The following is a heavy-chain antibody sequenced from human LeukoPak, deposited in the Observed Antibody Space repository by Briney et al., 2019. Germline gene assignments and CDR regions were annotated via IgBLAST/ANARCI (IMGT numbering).Heavy chain of an antibody. CDR2: ISYDGSNK. J-gene: IGHJ4*02. CDR3: AKDYGNAVFDY. Sequence: GGSLRLSCAASGFTFSSHGMHWVRQAPGKGLEWVAVISYDGSNKYYADSVKGRFTISRDNSKNTLYLQMNSLRAEDTAVYYCAKDYGNAVFDYWGQGTLVTVSS. CDR1: GFTFSSHG. D-gene: IGHD1-1*01. V-gene: IGHV3-30*18.